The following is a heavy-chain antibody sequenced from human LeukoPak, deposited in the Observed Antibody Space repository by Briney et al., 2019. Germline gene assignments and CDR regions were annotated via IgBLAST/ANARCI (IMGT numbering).Heavy chain of an antibody. Sequence: GESLKISCKGSGYSFTSYWIGWVRPMPGKGLEWMGIIYPGDSDTRYSPSFQGQVTISADKSISTAYLQRSSLKASDTAMYYCGGHVFGGGDGYNLGLGYWGQGTLVTVSS. CDR2: IYPGDSDT. J-gene: IGHJ4*02. CDR1: GYSFTSYW. CDR3: GGHVFGGGDGYNLGLGY. V-gene: IGHV5-51*01. D-gene: IGHD5-24*01.